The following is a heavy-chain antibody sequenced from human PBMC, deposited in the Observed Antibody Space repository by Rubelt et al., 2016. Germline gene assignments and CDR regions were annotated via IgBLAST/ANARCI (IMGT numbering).Heavy chain of an antibody. CDR3: AKDEQLHNVGAPDY. CDR2: ISGSGGST. J-gene: IGHJ4*02. D-gene: IGHD5-18*01. CDR1: GFTFSSYA. V-gene: IGHV3-23*01. Sequence: GGGLVQPGGSLRLSCAASGFTFSSYAMSWVRQAPGKGLEWVSDISGSGGSTYYADSVKGRFTISRDNSKNSLYLQMNSLRTEDTALYYCAKDEQLHNVGAPDYWGQGTLVTVSS.